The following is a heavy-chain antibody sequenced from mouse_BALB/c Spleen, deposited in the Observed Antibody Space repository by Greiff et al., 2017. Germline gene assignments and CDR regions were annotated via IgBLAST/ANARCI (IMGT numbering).Heavy chain of an antibody. CDR1: GYTFTDYA. J-gene: IGHJ4*01. CDR2: ISTYYGDA. Sequence: VQLVESGAELVRPGVSVKISCKGSGYTFTDYAMHWVKQSHAKSLEWIGVISTYYGDASYNQKFKGKATMTVDKSSSTAYMELARLTSEDSAIYYCARGGNAMDYWGQGTSVTVSS. CDR3: ARGGNAMDY. V-gene: IGHV1S137*01.